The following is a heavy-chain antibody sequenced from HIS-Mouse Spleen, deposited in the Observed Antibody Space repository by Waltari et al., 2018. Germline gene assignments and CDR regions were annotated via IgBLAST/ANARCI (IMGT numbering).Heavy chain of an antibody. J-gene: IGHJ3*02. D-gene: IGHD4-17*01. V-gene: IGHV3-66*01. CDR1: GFTVISNY. Sequence: EVQLVESGGGLVQPGGSLRLSCAASGFTVISNYMSWVRQAPGKGLEWVSVIYSGGSTYYADSVKGRFTISRDNSKNTLYLQMNSLRAEDTAVYYCARTMTTVNAFDIWGQGTMVTVSS. CDR3: ARTMTTVNAFDI. CDR2: IYSGGST.